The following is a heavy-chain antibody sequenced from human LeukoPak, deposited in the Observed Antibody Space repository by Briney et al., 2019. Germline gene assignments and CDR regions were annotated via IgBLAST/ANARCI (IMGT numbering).Heavy chain of an antibody. CDR2: ISGSVGST. CDR3: ATRDPYYYDSSGYSYFDY. V-gene: IGHV3-23*01. CDR1: GFTFSSYA. J-gene: IGHJ4*02. Sequence: GGSLRLSCAASGFTFSSYAMSWVRQAPGRGLEWVSAISGSVGSTYYADSVKGRFTISRDNSQNTLYLQMNSLRAEDTAVYYCATRDPYYYDSSGYSYFDYWGQGTLVTVSS. D-gene: IGHD3-22*01.